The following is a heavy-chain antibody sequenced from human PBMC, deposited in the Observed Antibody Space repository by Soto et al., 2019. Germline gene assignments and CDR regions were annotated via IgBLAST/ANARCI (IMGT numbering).Heavy chain of an antibody. CDR1: GFTFSSYG. CDR2: ISYDGSNK. D-gene: IGHD3-3*01. J-gene: IGHJ6*02. V-gene: IGHV3-30*18. CDR3: AKEEGTTYCHFWGGYYIYGMDV. Sequence: QVQLVESGGGVVQPGRSLRLSCAASGFTFSSYGMHWVRQAPGKGLEWVAVISYDGSNKYYADSVKGRFTISRDNSKNTLYLQMNSLRAEDTAVYYCAKEEGTTYCHFWGGYYIYGMDVWGQGTTVTVSS.